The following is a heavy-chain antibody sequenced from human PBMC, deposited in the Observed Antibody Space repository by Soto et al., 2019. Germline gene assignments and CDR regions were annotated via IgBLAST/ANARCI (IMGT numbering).Heavy chain of an antibody. CDR3: ARDLSAAYYHFWSGYYTGLDYYYGMDV. CDR1: GYTFTSYG. J-gene: IGHJ6*02. V-gene: IGHV1-18*04. D-gene: IGHD3-3*01. CDR2: ISAYNGNT. Sequence: ASVKVSCKASGYTFTSYGISWVRQAPGQGLEWMGWISAYNGNTNYAQKFQGRVTITADESTSTAYMELSSLRSEDTAVYYCARDLSAAYYHFWSGYYTGLDYYYGMDVWGQATTVTVSS.